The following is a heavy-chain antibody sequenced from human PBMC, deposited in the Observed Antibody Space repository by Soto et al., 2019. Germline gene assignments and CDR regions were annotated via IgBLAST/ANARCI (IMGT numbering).Heavy chain of an antibody. V-gene: IGHV3-15*04. CDR1: GFTFSNAW. J-gene: IGHJ4*02. CDR2: VESKTDAGTT. Sequence: EGSLRLSCAASGFTFSNAWMTWVRQAPGKGLEWVGRVESKTDAGTTDYAAPVKGRFIITRDDSKNTLYLQMNSLKTEDTAVYYCATAVVVTVLNYWGQGTLVTVSS. D-gene: IGHD3-22*01. CDR3: ATAVVVTVLNY.